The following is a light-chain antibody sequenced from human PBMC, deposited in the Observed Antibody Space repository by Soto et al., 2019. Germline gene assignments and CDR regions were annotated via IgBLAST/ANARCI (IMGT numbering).Light chain of an antibody. CDR3: AAWDDSLTGVI. V-gene: IGLV1-47*01. CDR1: SSSIGSNY. Sequence: QSVLTQPPSASGTPGQRVTISCSGSSSSIGSNYVYWYRQFPGTAPKLLIHRDNQRPSGVPDRFAGSKSGSSASLAISGLRSEDEADYYCAAWDDSLTGVIFGGGTKLTVL. J-gene: IGLJ2*01. CDR2: RDN.